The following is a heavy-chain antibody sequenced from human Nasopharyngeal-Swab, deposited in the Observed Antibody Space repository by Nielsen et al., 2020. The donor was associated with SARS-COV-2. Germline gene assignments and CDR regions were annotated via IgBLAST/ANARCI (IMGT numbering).Heavy chain of an antibody. Sequence: GGSLRLSCAASGFTFSSYAMSWVRQAPGKGLEWVSAISGSGGSTYYADSVKGRFTISRDNSKNTLYLQMNSLRAEDTAVYYCAKGSLPPGIVVAYYFDYWGQGTLVTVSS. CDR2: ISGSGGST. V-gene: IGHV3-23*01. CDR3: AKGSLPPGIVVAYYFDY. J-gene: IGHJ4*02. D-gene: IGHD3-22*01. CDR1: GFTFSSYA.